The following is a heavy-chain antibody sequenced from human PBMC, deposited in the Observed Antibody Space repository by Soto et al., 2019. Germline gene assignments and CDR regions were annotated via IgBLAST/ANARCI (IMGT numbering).Heavy chain of an antibody. CDR2: IYHSGST. J-gene: IGHJ5*02. Sequence: SETLSLTCAVSGYSISSGYYWGWIRQPPGKGLEWIGSIYHSGSTYYNPSLKSRVTISVDTSKNQFSLKLSSVTAADTAVYYCARGHSSGWYDPWFDPWGQGTLVTVSS. D-gene: IGHD6-19*01. CDR3: ARGHSSGWYDPWFDP. CDR1: GYSISSGYY. V-gene: IGHV4-38-2*01.